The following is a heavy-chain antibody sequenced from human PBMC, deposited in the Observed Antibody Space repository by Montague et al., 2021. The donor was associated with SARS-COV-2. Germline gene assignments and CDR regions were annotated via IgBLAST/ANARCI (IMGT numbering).Heavy chain of an antibody. Sequence: SETLSLTCSRPAGWNTGYYRRSTRQNPSNDREWFGDIYYKKYTNYNPSLKSRITISVDTSKSQFSLRLSSVTAADTAFYYCASHRGGYNYDDYFNHWGQGTLVSVSS. D-gene: IGHD5-18*01. CDR2: IYYKKYT. J-gene: IGHJ4*02. CDR3: ASHRGGYNYDDYFNH. CDR1: AGWNTGYY. V-gene: IGHV4-59*08.